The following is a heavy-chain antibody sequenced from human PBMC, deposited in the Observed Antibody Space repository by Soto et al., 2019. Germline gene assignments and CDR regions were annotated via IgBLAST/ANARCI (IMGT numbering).Heavy chain of an antibody. CDR1: GGSFSGYY. CDR2: INHSGST. CDR3: ARHPGYCTGTSCYGYYTMDV. D-gene: IGHD2-2*01. J-gene: IGHJ6*02. V-gene: IGHV4-34*01. Sequence: SETLSLTCAVYGGSFSGYYWSWIRQPPGKGLEWIGEINHSGSTNYNPSLKSRVNKSVDTSKNQFSLKLTSVTAADTAVYYCARHPGYCTGTSCYGYYTMDVWGQGTTVT.